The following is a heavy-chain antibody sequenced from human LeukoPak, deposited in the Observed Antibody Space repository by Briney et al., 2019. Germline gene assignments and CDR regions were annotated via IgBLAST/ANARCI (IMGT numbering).Heavy chain of an antibody. CDR2: ISGSGGST. J-gene: IGHJ3*02. CDR3: AKSQYSGSYYGAFDI. V-gene: IGHV3-23*01. Sequence: GGSLRLSCAASGFKFSDYGMSWVRQAPGKGLEWVSVISGSGGSTYYADSVKGRFTISRDNSKNTLYLQMNSLRAEDTAVYYCAKSQYSGSYYGAFDIWGQGTMVTVSS. D-gene: IGHD1-26*01. CDR1: GFKFSDYG.